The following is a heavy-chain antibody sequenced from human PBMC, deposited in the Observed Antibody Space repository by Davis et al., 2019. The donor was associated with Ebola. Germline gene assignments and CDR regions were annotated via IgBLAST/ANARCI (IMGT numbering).Heavy chain of an antibody. CDR1: GFTVSSNY. Sequence: GESLKISCAASGFTVSSNYMSWVRQAPGKGLEWVSVIYSGGSTYYADSVKGRFTISRDNSKNTLYLQMNSLRAEDTAVYYCARGLSASTIFGVVIAGLELLSGGMDVWGQGTTVTVSS. J-gene: IGHJ6*02. V-gene: IGHV3-53*01. CDR2: IYSGGST. D-gene: IGHD3-3*01. CDR3: ARGLSASTIFGVVIAGLELLSGGMDV.